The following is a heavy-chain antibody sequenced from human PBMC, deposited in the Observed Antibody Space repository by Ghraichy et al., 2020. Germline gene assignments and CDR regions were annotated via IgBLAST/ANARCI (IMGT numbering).Heavy chain of an antibody. D-gene: IGHD5-18*01. Sequence: GGSLRLSCAASGFTFSSYAMSWVRQAPGKGLEWVSAISGSGGSTYYADSVKGRFTISRDNSKNTLYLQMNSLRAEDTAVYYCAKDFSYGYSGGSFDYWGQGTLVTVSS. V-gene: IGHV3-23*01. CDR1: GFTFSSYA. J-gene: IGHJ4*02. CDR3: AKDFSYGYSGGSFDY. CDR2: ISGSGGST.